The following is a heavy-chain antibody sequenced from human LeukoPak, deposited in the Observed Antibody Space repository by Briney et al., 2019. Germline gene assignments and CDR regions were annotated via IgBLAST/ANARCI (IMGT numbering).Heavy chain of an antibody. J-gene: IGHJ4*02. CDR2: IYYSGST. D-gene: IGHD3-10*01. Sequence: PSETLSLTCTVSGGSISSYYWSWIRQPPGKGLEWIGYIYYSGSTNYNPSLKSRVTISVDTSKNQFSLKLSSVTAADTAVYYCASHYYGSGISPFDYWGQGTLVTVSS. CDR3: ASHYYGSGISPFDY. V-gene: IGHV4-59*08. CDR1: GGSISSYY.